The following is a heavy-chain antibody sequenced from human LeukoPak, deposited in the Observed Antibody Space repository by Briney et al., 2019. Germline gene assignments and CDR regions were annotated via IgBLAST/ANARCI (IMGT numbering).Heavy chain of an antibody. V-gene: IGHV4-34*01. D-gene: IGHD6-13*01. Sequence: PSETLSLTCAVYGGSFSGYYWSWIRQPPGKGLEWIGEINHSGSTNYNPSLKSRVTISVDTSKNQFSLKLSSVTAADTAVYYCARVELPEYSSSWYEYFQHWGQGTLVTVSS. CDR1: GGSFSGYY. J-gene: IGHJ1*01. CDR2: INHSGST. CDR3: ARVELPEYSSSWYEYFQH.